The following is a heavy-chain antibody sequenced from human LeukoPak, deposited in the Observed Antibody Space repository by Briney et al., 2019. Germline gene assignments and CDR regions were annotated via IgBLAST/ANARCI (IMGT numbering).Heavy chain of an antibody. J-gene: IGHJ4*02. D-gene: IGHD3-3*01. V-gene: IGHV3-74*01. Sequence: PGGSLRLSCAASGFTFSSYWMHWVRQAPGKGLVWVSRINSDGSSTSYADSVKGRFTISRDNAKNTLYLQMNSLRAEDTAVYYCAKSYYDFWSGYYTWPCDYWGQGTLVTVSS. CDR2: INSDGSST. CDR3: AKSYYDFWSGYYTWPCDY. CDR1: GFTFSSYW.